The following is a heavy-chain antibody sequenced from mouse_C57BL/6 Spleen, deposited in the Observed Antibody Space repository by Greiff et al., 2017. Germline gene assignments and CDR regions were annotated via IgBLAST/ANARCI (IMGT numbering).Heavy chain of an antibody. J-gene: IGHJ2*01. CDR1: GYTFTDYY. V-gene: IGHV1-19*01. CDR2: INPYNGGT. D-gene: IGHD2-4*01. Sequence: VQLQQSGPVLVKPGASVKMSCKASGYTFTDYYMNWVKQSHGKSLEWIGVINPYNGGTSYNQKFKGKATLTVDKSSSTASMELKRLTSEDSAVYYCAKNYDYVDYWGQGTTLTVSS. CDR3: AKNYDYVDY.